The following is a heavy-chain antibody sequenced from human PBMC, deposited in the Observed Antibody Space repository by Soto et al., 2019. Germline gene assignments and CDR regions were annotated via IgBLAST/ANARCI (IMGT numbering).Heavy chain of an antibody. CDR3: AKNETTRPWFDP. D-gene: IGHD1-1*01. J-gene: IGHJ5*02. V-gene: IGHV4-31*03. Sequence: QVQLQESGPGLVKASQTLSLTCTVSGGSIRNGNYYLSWIRQLPGKGLEWIVNIYYIGTTSYNPSLKSRVTISIDTSKNQFSLELTSVLAADTAVYYCAKNETTRPWFDPWGQGTLVTVSS. CDR1: GGSIRNGNYY. CDR2: IYYIGTT.